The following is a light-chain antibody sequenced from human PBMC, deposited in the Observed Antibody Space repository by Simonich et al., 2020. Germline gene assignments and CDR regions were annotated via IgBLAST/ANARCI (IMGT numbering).Light chain of an antibody. J-gene: IGKJ2*01. Sequence: DIVMTQSQDSLAVSLGERATIHCKSSQSVLSSSNNKKYLAWYQQKPGQPPKLLIYWASTRESGVPDRFSGSGSGTDFTLTISSLQAEDVAVYYCQQYYSTPYTFGQGTKLEIK. CDR3: QQYYSTPYT. CDR1: QSVLSSSNNKKY. CDR2: WAS. V-gene: IGKV4-1*01.